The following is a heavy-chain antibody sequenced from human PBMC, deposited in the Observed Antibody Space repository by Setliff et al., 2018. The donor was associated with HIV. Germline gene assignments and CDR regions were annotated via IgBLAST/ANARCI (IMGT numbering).Heavy chain of an antibody. CDR2: INGDESST. D-gene: IGHD3-16*01. CDR1: GFTFTDYW. J-gene: IGHJ2*01. Sequence: GGSLRLSCAASGFTFTDYWMHWVRQAPGKGLVWVSRINGDESSTTYADSVRGRFTISRDNAENTLYLQMNSLRAEDTAVYYCARDRFMNWYSDPWGRGTLVTVSS. CDR3: ARDRFMNWYSDP. V-gene: IGHV3-74*01.